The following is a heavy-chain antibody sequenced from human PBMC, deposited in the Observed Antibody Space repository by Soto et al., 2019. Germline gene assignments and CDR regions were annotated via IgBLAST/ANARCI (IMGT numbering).Heavy chain of an antibody. CDR2: ISYDGSNK. CDR1: GFTFSSYG. J-gene: IGHJ4*02. V-gene: IGHV3-30*18. Sequence: QVQLVESGGGVVQPGRSQRLSCAASGFTFSSYGMHWVRQAPGKGLEWVAVISYDGSNKYYADSVKGRFTISRDNSKNTLYLQMNSLRAEDTAVYYCAKDLDYDFWSGYRPYMDYWGQGTLVTVSS. CDR3: AKDLDYDFWSGYRPYMDY. D-gene: IGHD3-3*01.